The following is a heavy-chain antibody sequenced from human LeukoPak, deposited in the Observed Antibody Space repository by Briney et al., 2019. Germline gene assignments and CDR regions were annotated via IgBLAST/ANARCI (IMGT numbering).Heavy chain of an antibody. J-gene: IGHJ6*03. CDR2: IYPGDSDT. Sequence: GESLKISCQGSGYSFTSYWIGWVRQMPGKGLEWMGIIYPGDSDTRYSPSFQGQVTISADKSISTAYLQWSSLKASDTAMYYCARRGYSYGHNKGDYYYYMDVWGKGTTVTVSS. D-gene: IGHD5-18*01. CDR1: GYSFTSYW. V-gene: IGHV5-51*01. CDR3: ARRGYSYGHNKGDYYYYMDV.